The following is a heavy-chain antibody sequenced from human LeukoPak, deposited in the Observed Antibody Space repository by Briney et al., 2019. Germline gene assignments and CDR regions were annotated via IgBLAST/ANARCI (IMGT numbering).Heavy chain of an antibody. CDR2: ISSSSDYI. CDR1: GFSFNSYR. V-gene: IGHV3-21*01. D-gene: IGHD1-26*01. J-gene: IGHJ4*02. CDR3: ARRSGSYFSFDY. Sequence: GGSLRLSCAASGFSFNSYRMSWVRQAPGKGLEWVSSISSSSDYIYYADSVKGRLTISRDNAKNSLYPQMNSLRADDTAVYYCARRSGSYFSFDYWGQGTLVTVSS.